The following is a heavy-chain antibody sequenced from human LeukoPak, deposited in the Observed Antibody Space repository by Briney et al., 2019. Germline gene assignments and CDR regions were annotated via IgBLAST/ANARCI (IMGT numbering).Heavy chain of an antibody. CDR1: GFPFSIFW. J-gene: IGHJ4*02. CDR3: ALVVAGTLGHY. CDR2: INSEGSRT. V-gene: IGHV3-74*01. D-gene: IGHD6-19*01. Sequence: PGGSLTLSCAASGFPFSIFWIHWVRHPPGKGRVWVSRINSEGSRTGYPDYVKGRFTISRDQAKNALYLQMNSLRAEDTAVYDCALVVAGTLGHYWGQGTLVTVSS.